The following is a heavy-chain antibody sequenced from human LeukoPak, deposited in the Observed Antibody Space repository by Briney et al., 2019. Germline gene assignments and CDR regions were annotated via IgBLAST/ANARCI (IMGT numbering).Heavy chain of an antibody. V-gene: IGHV4-59*08. Sequence: PSETLSLTWTVSGGSISGDHWSWIRQPPGKGLEWIGYIDNTGSTNYSPSLRSRVTMSLDMSKNQFSLDVNAVTAADTAMFYCARLLRPGGRTGDVFDLWGQGTLVTVSS. J-gene: IGHJ3*01. D-gene: IGHD1-26*01. CDR2: IDNTGST. CDR1: GGSISGDH. CDR3: ARLLRPGGRTGDVFDL.